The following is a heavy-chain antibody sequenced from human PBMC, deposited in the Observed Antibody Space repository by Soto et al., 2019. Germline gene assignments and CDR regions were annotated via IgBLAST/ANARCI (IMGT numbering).Heavy chain of an antibody. CDR2: IIPIFGTA. J-gene: IGHJ6*02. D-gene: IGHD6-13*01. CDR1: GGTFSSYA. CDR3: AREVAGHYYYYGMDV. Sequence: SVKVSCKASGGTFSSYAISWVRQAPGQGLEWMGGIIPIFGTANYAQKFQGRVTITADESTSTAYMELSSLRSEDTAVYYCAREVAGHYYYYGMDVWGQGTTVTVSS. V-gene: IGHV1-69*13.